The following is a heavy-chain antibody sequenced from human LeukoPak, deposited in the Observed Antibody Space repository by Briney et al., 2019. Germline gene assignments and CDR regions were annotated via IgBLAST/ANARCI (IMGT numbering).Heavy chain of an antibody. CDR1: GFPFTYT. CDR3: ARHRYGGYVDSRDAFDI. V-gene: IGHV3-21*01. D-gene: IGHD4-17*01. CDR2: ISSGSSYI. Sequence: GGSLRLSCAASGFPFTYTMNWVRQAPGKGLEWVSSISSGSSYIYYADSVKGRFTISRDNAKNSLYLQMNSLRTEDTAVYYCARHRYGGYVDSRDAFDIWGQGTMVTVSS. J-gene: IGHJ3*02.